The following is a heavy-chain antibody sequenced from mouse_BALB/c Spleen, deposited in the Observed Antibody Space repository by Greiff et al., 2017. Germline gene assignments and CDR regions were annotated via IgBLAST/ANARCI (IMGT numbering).Heavy chain of an antibody. CDR2: IYPGNSDT. V-gene: IGHV1-5*01. Sequence: EVQLQQSGTVLARPGASVKMSCKASGYSFTSYWMHWVKQRPGQGLEWIGAIYPGNSDTSYNQKFKGKAKLTAVTSASTAYMELSSLTNEDSAVYYCTREAYYYGSSYYFDYWGQGTTRTVSS. CDR1: GYSFTSYW. D-gene: IGHD1-1*01. CDR3: TREAYYYGSSYYFDY. J-gene: IGHJ2*01.